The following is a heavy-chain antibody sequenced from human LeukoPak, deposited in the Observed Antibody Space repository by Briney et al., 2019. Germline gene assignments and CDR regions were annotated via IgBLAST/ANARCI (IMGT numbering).Heavy chain of an antibody. CDR2: IYYSGST. J-gene: IGHJ4*02. Sequence: SETLSPTCAVYGGSFSGYYWSWIRQPPGKGLEWIGYIYYSGSTNYNPSLKSRVTISVDTSKNQFSLKLSSVTAADTAVYYCARALFTDYYDSSGYYFFDYWGQGTLVTVSS. D-gene: IGHD3-22*01. V-gene: IGHV4-59*01. CDR3: ARALFTDYYDSSGYYFFDY. CDR1: GGSFSGYY.